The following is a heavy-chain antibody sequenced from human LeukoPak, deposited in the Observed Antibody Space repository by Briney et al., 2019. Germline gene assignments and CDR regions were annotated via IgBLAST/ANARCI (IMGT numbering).Heavy chain of an antibody. CDR2: INSDGSST. CDR3: ARDRSTYGDYVAFDI. J-gene: IGHJ3*02. D-gene: IGHD4-17*01. CDR1: GFTFSSYW. Sequence: GGSLRLSCVASGFTFSSYWMHWVRQAPGKGLVWVSRINSDGSSTSYVDSVKGRFTISRDNAKNTLYLQMNSLRAEDTAVYYCARDRSTYGDYVAFDIWGQGTMVTVSS. V-gene: IGHV3-74*01.